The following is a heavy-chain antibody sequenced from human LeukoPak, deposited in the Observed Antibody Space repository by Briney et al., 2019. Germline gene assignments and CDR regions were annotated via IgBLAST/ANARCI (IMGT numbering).Heavy chain of an antibody. J-gene: IGHJ6*02. CDR1: GYTLTELS. CDR2: FDPEDGET. CDR3: ATAGAVAGPGNYYGMDV. V-gene: IGHV1-24*01. Sequence: ASVKVSCKVSGYTLTELSMHWVRQAPGKGLEWMGGFDPEDGETIFAQKFQGRVTMTEVTSTDTAYMELSSLRSEDTAVYYCATAGAVAGPGNYYGMDVWGQGTTVTVSS. D-gene: IGHD6-19*01.